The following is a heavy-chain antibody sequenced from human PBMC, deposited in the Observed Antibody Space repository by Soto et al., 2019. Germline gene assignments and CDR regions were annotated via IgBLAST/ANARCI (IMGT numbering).Heavy chain of an antibody. CDR2: ISSSSSTI. CDR1: GFTFSSYS. D-gene: IGHD6-6*01. CDR3: ARPRYSSSSYGMDV. J-gene: IGHJ6*02. V-gene: IGHV3-48*02. Sequence: EVQLVESGGGLVQPGGSLRLSCAASGFTFSSYSMNWVRQAPGKGLEWVSYISSSSSTIYYADSVKGRFTIARDNAKNSLYLQMNSLRDAATAVYYCARPRYSSSSYGMDVWGQGTTVTVSS.